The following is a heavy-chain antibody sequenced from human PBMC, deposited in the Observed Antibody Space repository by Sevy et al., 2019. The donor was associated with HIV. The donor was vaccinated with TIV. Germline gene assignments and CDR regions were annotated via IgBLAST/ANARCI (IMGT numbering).Heavy chain of an antibody. CDR3: AKDYYGSGSYYHDAFDI. CDR1: GFTFSSYA. D-gene: IGHD3-10*01. Sequence: GGSLRFSCAASGFTFSSYAMSWVRQAPGKGLEWVSAISGSGGSTYYADSVKGRFTISRDNSKNTLYLQMNSLRAEDTAVYCCAKDYYGSGSYYHDAFDIRGQGTMVTVSS. J-gene: IGHJ3*02. CDR2: ISGSGGST. V-gene: IGHV3-23*01.